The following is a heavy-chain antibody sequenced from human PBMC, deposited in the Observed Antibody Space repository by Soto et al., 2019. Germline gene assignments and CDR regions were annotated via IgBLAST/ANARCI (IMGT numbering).Heavy chain of an antibody. Sequence: SETLSLTCTVSGGSISSYYWSWIRQPPGKGLEWIGYIYYSGSTNYNPSLKSRVTISVDTSKNQFSLKLSSVTAADTAVYYCARGPRTMVRGRGNYYYYMDVWGKGTTVTVSS. V-gene: IGHV4-59*12. CDR3: ARGPRTMVRGRGNYYYYMDV. CDR1: GGSISSYY. D-gene: IGHD3-10*01. CDR2: IYYSGST. J-gene: IGHJ6*03.